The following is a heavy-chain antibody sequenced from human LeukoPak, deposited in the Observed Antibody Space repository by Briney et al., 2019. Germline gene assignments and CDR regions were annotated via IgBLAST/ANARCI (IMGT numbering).Heavy chain of an antibody. D-gene: IGHD6-13*01. J-gene: IGHJ4*02. CDR2: IYYSGST. CDR1: GASISSYY. V-gene: IGHV4-59*01. CDR3: ASGPYPAAGTDHQFDY. Sequence: NPSETLSLTCTVSGASISSYYWSWIRQPPGKGLEWIGYIYYSGSTNYNPSLESRVTISVDTSKNQFSLKLSSVTAADTAVYYCASGPYPAAGTDHQFDYWGQGTLVTVSS.